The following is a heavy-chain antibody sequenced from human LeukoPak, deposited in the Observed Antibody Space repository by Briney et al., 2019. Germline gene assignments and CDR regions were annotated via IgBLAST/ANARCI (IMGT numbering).Heavy chain of an antibody. J-gene: IGHJ4*02. CDR3: ARLDVERRLDY. CDR1: GGSISSGDHY. V-gene: IGHV4-30-4*01. CDR2: IHYSGST. Sequence: SQTLSLTCTVSGGSISSGDHYWNWIRQPPGKGLEWIVYIHYSGSTYYNPSLKSRVIISVDTSKNQFSLKLNSVTAADTAVYYCARLDVERRLDYWGQGTLVTVSS. D-gene: IGHD1-1*01.